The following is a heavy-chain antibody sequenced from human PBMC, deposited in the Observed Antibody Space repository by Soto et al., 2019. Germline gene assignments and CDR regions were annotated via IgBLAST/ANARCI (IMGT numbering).Heavy chain of an antibody. J-gene: IGHJ5*02. Sequence: QITLKESGPTLVKPTQTLTLTCTFSGFSLSTSGVGVGWIRQSPGKALEWLALIYWDDDKRYSPSLKNRLSITKDTSKNPVVLTIAHMGPLGTANNFWAHGGNSQQFHPWGQGALVTVSS. V-gene: IGHV2-5*02. CDR3: AHGGNSQQFHP. D-gene: IGHD1-7*01. CDR1: GFSLSTSGVG. CDR2: IYWDDDK.